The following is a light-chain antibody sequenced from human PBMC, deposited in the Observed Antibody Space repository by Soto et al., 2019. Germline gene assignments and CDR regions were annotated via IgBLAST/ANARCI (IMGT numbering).Light chain of an antibody. V-gene: IGKV3-20*01. CDR2: GAS. CDR1: QSVRSTS. J-gene: IGKJ5*01. Sequence: VLTQSPGTLSLSPGERATLSCRASQSVRSTSLVWYQQKPAQAPRLLIDGASSKATGIPDRFSGGGSGTDFILTISRLEREDFAVDYCQHYNRSPPITFGQGTRLEIK. CDR3: QHYNRSPPIT.